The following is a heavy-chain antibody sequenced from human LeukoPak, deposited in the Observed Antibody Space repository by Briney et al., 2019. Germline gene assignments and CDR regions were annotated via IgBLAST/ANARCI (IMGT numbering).Heavy chain of an antibody. CDR1: GGSISSYY. V-gene: IGHV4-4*07. Sequence: SETLSLTCTVSGGSISSYYWSWIRQPAGKGLEWIGSIYHSGSTYYNPSLKSRVTISVDTSKNQFSLKLSSVTAADTAVYYCARARVVGGVTIFGIPPGENYVDVWGKGTTVTVSS. J-gene: IGHJ6*03. CDR3: ARARVVGGVTIFGIPPGENYVDV. CDR2: IYHSGST. D-gene: IGHD3-3*01.